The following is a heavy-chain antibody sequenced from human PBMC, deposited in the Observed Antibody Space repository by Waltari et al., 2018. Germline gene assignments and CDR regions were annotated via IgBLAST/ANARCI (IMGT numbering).Heavy chain of an antibody. J-gene: IGHJ4*02. D-gene: IGHD5-18*01. V-gene: IGHV3-23*01. CDR1: GFSFGGYA. CDR2: SRGSGSST. CDR3: AKDSRGYTPSPGDS. Sequence: EVQLLQSGGGLVQPGGSLRLSCATSGFSFGGYAMTWVRQAPGKVLEWVSTSRGSGSSTFYADSVRGRFTISRDNARNTVFLEMNSLRVDDTAFYYCAKDSRGYTPSPGDSWGQGTQVTVS.